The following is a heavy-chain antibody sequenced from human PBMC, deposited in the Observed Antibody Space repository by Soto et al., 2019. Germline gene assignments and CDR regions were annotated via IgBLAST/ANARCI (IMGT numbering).Heavy chain of an antibody. J-gene: IGHJ4*02. D-gene: IGHD3-10*01. Sequence: ASVKVSCKASGYTFTSYGISWVRQAPGQGLEWMGWISAYNGNTNYAQKLQGRVTMTTDTSTSTAYMELRSLRSDDTAVYYCARVSGRTMVRGLSNDYWGQGTLVTVSS. CDR1: GYTFTSYG. CDR3: ARVSGRTMVRGLSNDY. CDR2: ISAYNGNT. V-gene: IGHV1-18*01.